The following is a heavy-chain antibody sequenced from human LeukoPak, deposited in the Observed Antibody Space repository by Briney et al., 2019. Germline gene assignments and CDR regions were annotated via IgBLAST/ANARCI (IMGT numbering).Heavy chain of an antibody. V-gene: IGHV3-30*04. CDR3: ARDLCSGGSCYSHYFDY. CDR1: GFTFSTYA. D-gene: IGHD2-15*01. J-gene: IGHJ4*02. CDR2: ISYDGSNK. Sequence: GRSLRLSCAASGFTFSTYAMRWVRQAPGKGLEWVAVISYDGSNKYYADSVKGRFTISRDNSKNTLFLQMNSLRAEDTAVYYCARDLCSGGSCYSHYFDYWGQGTLVTVSS.